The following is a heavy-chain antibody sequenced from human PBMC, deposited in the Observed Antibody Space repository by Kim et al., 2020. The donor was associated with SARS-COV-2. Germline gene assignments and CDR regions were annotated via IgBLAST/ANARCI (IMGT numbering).Heavy chain of an antibody. J-gene: IGHJ4*02. V-gene: IGHV3-30-3*01. CDR1: GFTFSSYA. D-gene: IGHD1-7*01. CDR2: ISYDGSNK. CDR3: ARDTWNYEY. Sequence: GGSLRLSCAASGFTFSSYAMHWVRQAPGKGLEWVAVISYDGSNKYYADSVKGRFTISRDNSKNTLYLQMNSLRAEDTAVYYCARDTWNYEYWGQGTLVTV.